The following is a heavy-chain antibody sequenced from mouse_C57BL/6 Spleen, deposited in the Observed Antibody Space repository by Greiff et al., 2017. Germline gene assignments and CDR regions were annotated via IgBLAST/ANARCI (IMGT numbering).Heavy chain of an antibody. V-gene: IGHV1-54*01. CDR1: GYAFTNYL. CDR2: INPGSGGT. J-gene: IGHJ4*01. D-gene: IGHD3-2*02. Sequence: QVQLQQSGAELVRPGTSVKVSCKASGYAFTNYLIEWVKQRPGQGLEWIGVINPGSGGTNYNEKFKGKATLTADKSSSTAYMQLSSLTSEDSAVYFCARSRAQAYYAMDYWGQGTSVTVSS. CDR3: ARSRAQAYYAMDY.